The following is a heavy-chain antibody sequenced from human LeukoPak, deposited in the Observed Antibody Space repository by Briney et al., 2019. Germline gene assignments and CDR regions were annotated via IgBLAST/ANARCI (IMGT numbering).Heavy chain of an antibody. CDR2: INANGGGT. V-gene: IGHV1-2*02. CDR3: ARGYSGTPNY. D-gene: IGHD1-26*01. CDR1: GGTFSSYA. J-gene: IGHJ4*02. Sequence: AAVKVSCKASGGTFSSYAISWVRQAPGQGLEWMGWINANGGGTNFAQKFQGRVTMTRDTSISTVYMEMGSLTSDDTAVYYCARGYSGTPNYWGQGTLVTVS.